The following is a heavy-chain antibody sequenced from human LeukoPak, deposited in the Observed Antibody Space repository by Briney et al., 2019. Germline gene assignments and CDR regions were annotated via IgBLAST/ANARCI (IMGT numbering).Heavy chain of an antibody. CDR1: GLTFGDYG. Sequence: GGSLRLSCTASGLTFGDYGIIWVRQAPGKGLEWVGFIRSKAYGATPEYAASVKGRFTISRDDSQGIAYLQMDSLKSEDTALYYCSRGSHTRGWSDFDFWGQGTLVIVSS. CDR2: IRSKAYGATP. CDR3: SRGSHTRGWSDFDF. J-gene: IGHJ4*02. D-gene: IGHD6-19*01. V-gene: IGHV3-49*04.